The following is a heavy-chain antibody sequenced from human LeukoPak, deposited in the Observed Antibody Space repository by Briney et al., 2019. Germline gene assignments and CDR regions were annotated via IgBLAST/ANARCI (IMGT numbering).Heavy chain of an antibody. CDR1: DGSISNYY. Sequence: SETLSLTCSVSDGSISNYYWSWIRQPPGKALEWIGHIYYSGSINYNPSLKSRVTISVDTSKNQFSLKLSSVTAADTAVYYCARDFYYNDTGYIDYWGQGTLVTVSS. CDR3: ARDFYYNDTGYIDY. D-gene: IGHD3-22*01. CDR2: IYYSGSI. J-gene: IGHJ4*02. V-gene: IGHV4-59*01.